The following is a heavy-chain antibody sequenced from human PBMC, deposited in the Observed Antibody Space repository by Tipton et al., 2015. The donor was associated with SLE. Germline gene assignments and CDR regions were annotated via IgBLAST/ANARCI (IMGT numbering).Heavy chain of an antibody. CDR1: GDSITTDSDX. CDR3: ARLRXXXDXLTGXXXGXXFDY. J-gene: IGHJ4*01. CDR2: XXYSGTT. V-gene: IGHV4-39*07. Sequence: TLSLTCTVSGDSITTDSDXXXWIRQPPGKGLEWIGXXXYSGTTYYXSSLXSRVTISVDTSKNQFSLKLSSVTAADTAVYYCARLRXXXDXLTGXXXGXXFDYWG. D-gene: IGHD3-9*01.